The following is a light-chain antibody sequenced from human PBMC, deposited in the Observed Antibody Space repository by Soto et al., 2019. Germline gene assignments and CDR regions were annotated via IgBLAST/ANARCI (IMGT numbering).Light chain of an antibody. V-gene: IGKV3-20*01. CDR2: GAS. Sequence: EVVLTQSPGTLSLSPGERATLSFGAIHSFNSNSLAWYQQKPGQAPRVFIYGASTRATGIPDRFSGSGSGTDFTLTISRLEPEDFAVYYCQQQGRSWITFGQGTRLEIK. J-gene: IGKJ5*01. CDR3: QQQGRSWIT. CDR1: HSFNSNS.